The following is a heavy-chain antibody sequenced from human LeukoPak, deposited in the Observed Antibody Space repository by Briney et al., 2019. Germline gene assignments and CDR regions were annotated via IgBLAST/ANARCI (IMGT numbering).Heavy chain of an antibody. J-gene: IGHJ4*02. D-gene: IGHD6-13*01. V-gene: IGHV3-43D*03. CDR3: AKDGGSSWYWFDY. CDR2: ISWDGGST. CDR1: GFTFSSYA. Sequence: GGSLRLSCAASGFTFSSYAMSWVRQAPGKGLEWVSLISWDGGSTYYADSVKGRFTISRDNSKNSLYLQMNSLRAEDTALYYCAKDGGSSWYWFDYWGQGTLVTVSS.